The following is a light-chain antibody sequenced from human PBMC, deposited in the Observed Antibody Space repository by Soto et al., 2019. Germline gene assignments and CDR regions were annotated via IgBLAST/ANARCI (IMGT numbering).Light chain of an antibody. CDR1: QSVGSNS. V-gene: IGKV3-20*01. CDR2: GAS. CDR3: QQYGSSRPLT. Sequence: EFVLTQSPGTLSLSPGGRATLSCRASQSVGSNSLAWYQQKPGQAPRILIYGASTRATGIPDRFSGSGSGTDFTLTISRLEPEDFAVYYCQQYGSSRPLTFGGGTKVEIK. J-gene: IGKJ4*01.